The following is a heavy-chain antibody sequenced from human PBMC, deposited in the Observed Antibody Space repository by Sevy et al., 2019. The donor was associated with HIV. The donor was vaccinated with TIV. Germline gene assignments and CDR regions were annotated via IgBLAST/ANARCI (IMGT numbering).Heavy chain of an antibody. CDR2: ISYDSSHK. V-gene: IGHV3-30*03. Sequence: GGSLRLSCAASAFTFSTYAMHGVRQAPRKGLEWVAVISYDSSHKYYADSVKGRFTISRDDSKSSLYLQMNTLRAEDTAVYYCARDAGYSVNWYPRFDPWGQGTLVTVSS. CDR3: ARDAGYSVNWYPRFDP. CDR1: AFTFSTYA. D-gene: IGHD6-13*01. J-gene: IGHJ5*02.